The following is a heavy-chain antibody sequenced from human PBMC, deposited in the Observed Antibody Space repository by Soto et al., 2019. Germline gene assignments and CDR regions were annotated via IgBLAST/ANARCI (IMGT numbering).Heavy chain of an antibody. CDR1: GASLSSGDYY. D-gene: IGHD6-13*01. Sequence: QVQLQESGPGLVKPSQTLSLTCKVSGASLSSGDYYWNWIRQLPGKGLEWIGYIYYTRVTSYNPSLKSRVTMSVDTSKQQSSLKMNSVTAADTAVYFCARAAATGHPVVPDFWGQGALVTVSS. J-gene: IGHJ4*02. CDR2: IYYTRVT. CDR3: ARAAATGHPVVPDF. V-gene: IGHV4-31*03.